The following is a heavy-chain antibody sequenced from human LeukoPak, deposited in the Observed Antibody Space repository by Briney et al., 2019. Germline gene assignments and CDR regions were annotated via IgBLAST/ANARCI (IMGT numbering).Heavy chain of an antibody. CDR3: ARANGMDV. Sequence: PGGSLRLSCAASGFTFSSYAMHWVRQAPGKGLEWVAVISYDGSNKYYADSVKGRFTISRDNSKNTLYLQMNSLRDDDTALYYCARANGMDVWGQGTTVTVSS. CDR1: GFTFSSYA. CDR2: ISYDGSNK. J-gene: IGHJ6*02. V-gene: IGHV3-30-3*01.